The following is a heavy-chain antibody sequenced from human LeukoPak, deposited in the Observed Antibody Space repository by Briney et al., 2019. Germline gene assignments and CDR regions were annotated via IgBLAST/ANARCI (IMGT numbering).Heavy chain of an antibody. CDR2: ISGSGGST. CDR3: AREGPSGYSYGSFDY. Sequence: GGSLRLSCAASVFTFSSYAMSWVRQAPGKGLEWVSAISGSGGSTYYADSVKGRFTISRDNSKNTLYLQMNSLRAEDTAVYYCAREGPSGYSYGSFDYWGQGTLVTVSS. D-gene: IGHD5-18*01. V-gene: IGHV3-23*01. J-gene: IGHJ4*02. CDR1: VFTFSSYA.